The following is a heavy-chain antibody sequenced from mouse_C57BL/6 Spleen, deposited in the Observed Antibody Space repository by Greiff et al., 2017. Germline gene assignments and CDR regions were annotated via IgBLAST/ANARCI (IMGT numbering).Heavy chain of an antibody. Sequence: VKLMESGPELVKPGASVKISCKASGYAFSSSWMNWVKQRPGKGLEWIGRIYPGDGDTNYNGKFKGKATLTADKSSSTAYMQLSSLTSEDSAVYFCADYGSTPFAYWGQGTLVTVSA. CDR3: ADYGSTPFAY. CDR1: GYAFSSSW. J-gene: IGHJ3*01. D-gene: IGHD1-1*01. CDR2: IYPGDGDT. V-gene: IGHV1-82*01.